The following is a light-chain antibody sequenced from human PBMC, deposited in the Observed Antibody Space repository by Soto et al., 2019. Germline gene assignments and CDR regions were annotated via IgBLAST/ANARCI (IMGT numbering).Light chain of an antibody. CDR3: QQYDSSPWT. CDR2: GAS. Sequence: EIVLTQSPGTLSLSPGERATLSCRASQSVGSSYLAWYQQKPGQAPRLLIYGASSRATGIADRFSGSGSGTDFTLTISRLEPEDFAVYYCQQYDSSPWTFGQGTKVEIK. V-gene: IGKV3-20*01. CDR1: QSVGSSY. J-gene: IGKJ1*01.